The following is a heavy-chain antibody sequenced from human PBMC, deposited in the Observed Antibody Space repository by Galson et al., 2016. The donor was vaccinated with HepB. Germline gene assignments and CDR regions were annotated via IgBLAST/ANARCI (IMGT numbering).Heavy chain of an antibody. CDR2: TYYRSQWYH. CDR1: GDSVSSDTSA. CDR3: ARVKGGNSWYIFDL. J-gene: IGHJ4*02. V-gene: IGHV6-1*01. Sequence: CAISGDSVSSDTSAWNWIRQSPSGGLEWLGRTYYRSQWYHDYAESVKSRITINSDTSENQISLHVNSVTPEDTAVYYCARVKGGNSWYIFDLWGQGTLVTVSS. D-gene: IGHD6-13*01.